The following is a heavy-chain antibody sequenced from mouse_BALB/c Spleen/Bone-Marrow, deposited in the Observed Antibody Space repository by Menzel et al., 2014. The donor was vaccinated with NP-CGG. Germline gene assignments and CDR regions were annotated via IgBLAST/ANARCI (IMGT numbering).Heavy chain of an antibody. CDR1: GYSFTGYY. CDR2: VDPYNGAT. D-gene: IGHD2-12*01. V-gene: IGHV1-31*01. Sequence: VQLKQSGPELVKPGASVKLSCKASGYSFTGYYIHWVKQSHVKSLERIGRVDPYNGATSYNQNFKDKASLTVDKSSSSAYMDLHSLTSEDSAVYYCARESLFTTGLYYAMDYWGQGTSVTVSS. CDR3: ARESLFTTGLYYAMDY. J-gene: IGHJ4*01.